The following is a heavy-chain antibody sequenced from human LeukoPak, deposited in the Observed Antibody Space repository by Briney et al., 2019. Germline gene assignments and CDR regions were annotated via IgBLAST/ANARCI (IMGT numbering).Heavy chain of an antibody. Sequence: SEPLSLTCTVSGGSINSATYYWSWIRQHPGKGLEWIGYIYYTGSTYYNPSLKSRVTMSVDTSKNQFSLKLSSVTAADTAVYYCARRLNAFDIWGQGTLVTVSS. D-gene: IGHD6-25*01. CDR1: GGSINSATYY. J-gene: IGHJ3*02. CDR2: IYYTGST. V-gene: IGHV4-31*03. CDR3: ARRLNAFDI.